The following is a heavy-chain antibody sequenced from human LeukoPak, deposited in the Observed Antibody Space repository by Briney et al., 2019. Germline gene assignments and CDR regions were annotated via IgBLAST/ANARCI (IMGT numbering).Heavy chain of an antibody. D-gene: IGHD3-16*02. V-gene: IGHV4-39*02. CDR3: ARDRYSNMDY. J-gene: IGHJ4*02. CDR1: GGSISSYY. CDR2: IYYSGST. Sequence: PSETLSLTCTVSGGSISSYYWGWIRQPPGKGLEWIGSIYYSGSTYYNPSLKSRVTISVDTSKNQFSLKLSSVTAADTAVYYCARDRYSNMDYWGQGTLVTVSS.